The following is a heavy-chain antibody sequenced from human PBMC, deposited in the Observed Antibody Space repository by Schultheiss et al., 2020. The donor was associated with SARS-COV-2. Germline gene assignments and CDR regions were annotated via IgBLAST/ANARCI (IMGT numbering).Heavy chain of an antibody. CDR2: ISAYNGNT. CDR1: GYTFTSYG. V-gene: IGHV1-18*01. D-gene: IGHD3-3*01. CDR3: ERGVTIFGVVNYFDY. J-gene: IGHJ4*02. Sequence: ASVKVSCKASGYTFTSYGISWVRQAPGQGLEWMGWISAYNGNTNYAQKLQGRVTMTTDTSTSTAYMELRSLRSDDTAVYYCERGVTIFGVVNYFDYWGQGTLVTVSS.